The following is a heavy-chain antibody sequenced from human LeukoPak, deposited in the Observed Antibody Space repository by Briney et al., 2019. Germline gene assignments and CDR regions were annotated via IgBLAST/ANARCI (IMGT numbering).Heavy chain of an antibody. CDR2: FYSGGST. D-gene: IGHD3-22*01. J-gene: IGHJ4*02. Sequence: GGSLRLSCGASGFTFSSNYMSWVRQAPGRGLEWVSVFYSGGSTYYADSVKGRFTISRDNSKNTLYLQMNSLRAEDTAVYYCASPNADYYDSSGYRFDYWGQGTLVTVSS. CDR3: ASPNADYYDSSGYRFDY. CDR1: GFTFSSNY. V-gene: IGHV3-53*01.